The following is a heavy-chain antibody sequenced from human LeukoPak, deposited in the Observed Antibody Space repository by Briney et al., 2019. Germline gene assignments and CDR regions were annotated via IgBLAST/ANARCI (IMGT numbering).Heavy chain of an antibody. Sequence: GASVKVSCKASGYTFAGYYMHWVRQAPGQGLEWMGWISAYNGNTNYAQKLQGRVTMTTDTSTSTAYMELRSLRSDDTAVYYCARFYYYDSSGYYLAEPGYFDLWGRGTLVTVSS. D-gene: IGHD3-22*01. J-gene: IGHJ2*01. CDR2: ISAYNGNT. CDR3: ARFYYYDSSGYYLAEPGYFDL. CDR1: GYTFAGYY. V-gene: IGHV1-18*04.